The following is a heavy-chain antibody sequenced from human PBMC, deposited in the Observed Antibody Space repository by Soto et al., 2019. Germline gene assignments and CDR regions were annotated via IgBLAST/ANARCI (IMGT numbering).Heavy chain of an antibody. Sequence: QVQLVESGGGVVQPGRSLRLSCAASGFTFSSYAMHWVRQAPGKGLEWVAVISYDGSNKYYADSVKGRFTISRDNSKNTLYLQMNSLRAEDTAVYYCARILTKDPVAALDYWGQGTLVTVSS. J-gene: IGHJ4*02. CDR3: ARILTKDPVAALDY. V-gene: IGHV3-30-3*01. CDR2: ISYDGSNK. D-gene: IGHD2-15*01. CDR1: GFTFSSYA.